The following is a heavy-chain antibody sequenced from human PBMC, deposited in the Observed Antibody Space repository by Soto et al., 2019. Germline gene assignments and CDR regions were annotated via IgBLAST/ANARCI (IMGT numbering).Heavy chain of an antibody. CDR2: ISGSGGST. V-gene: IGHV3-23*01. Sequence: GGSLRLSCAASGFTFSSYAMSWVRQAPGKGLEWVSAISGSGGSTYYADSVKGRFTISRDNSKNTLYLQMNSLRAEDTAVYYCAKDYGYEGLPGQESNWFDPWGQGTLVTVSS. D-gene: IGHD2-2*03. CDR3: AKDYGYEGLPGQESNWFDP. CDR1: GFTFSSYA. J-gene: IGHJ5*02.